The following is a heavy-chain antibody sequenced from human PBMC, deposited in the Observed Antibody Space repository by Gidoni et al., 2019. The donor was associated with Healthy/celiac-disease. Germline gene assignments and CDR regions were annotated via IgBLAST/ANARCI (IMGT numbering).Heavy chain of an antibody. CDR3: AKDRRYSSTSGYNWFDP. CDR1: GFTFSSYA. D-gene: IGHD6-6*01. V-gene: IGHV3-23*01. CDR2: ISGSGGST. J-gene: IGHJ5*02. Sequence: EVQLLESGGGLVQPGGSLRLSCAAAGFTFSSYAMGWVRQAPGKGLEWVSAISGSGGSTYYADSVKGRFTISRDNSKNTLYLQMNSLRAEDTAVYYCAKDRRYSSTSGYNWFDPWGQGTLVTVSS.